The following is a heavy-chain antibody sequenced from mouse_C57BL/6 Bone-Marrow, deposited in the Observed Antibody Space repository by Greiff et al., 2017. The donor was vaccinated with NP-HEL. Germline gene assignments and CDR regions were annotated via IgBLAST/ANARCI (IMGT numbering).Heavy chain of an antibody. Sequence: EVQLQQSGAELVRPGASVKLSCTASGFNIKDDYMHWVKQRPEQGLEWIGWIDPENGDTEYASKFQGKATITADTSSNTAYLQLSSLTSEDTAVYYCTTFDDGYSAMDYWGQGTSVTVSS. CDR2: IDPENGDT. CDR1: GFNIKDDY. D-gene: IGHD2-3*01. J-gene: IGHJ4*01. V-gene: IGHV14-4*01. CDR3: TTFDDGYSAMDY.